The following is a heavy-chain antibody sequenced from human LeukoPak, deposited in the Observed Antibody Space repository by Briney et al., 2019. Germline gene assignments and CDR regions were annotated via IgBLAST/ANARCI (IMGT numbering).Heavy chain of an antibody. CDR2: IYYSGST. D-gene: IGHD3-10*02. Sequence: SETLSLTCTVSGGSISSNDYYWGWIRQPPGKGLEWIGSIYYSGSTYYNPSLKSRVTISEDTSKNQFSLKLSSVTAADTAVYYCARDLFAYMDVWGKGTTVTISS. J-gene: IGHJ6*03. CDR3: ARDLFAYMDV. CDR1: GGSISSNDYY. V-gene: IGHV4-39*07.